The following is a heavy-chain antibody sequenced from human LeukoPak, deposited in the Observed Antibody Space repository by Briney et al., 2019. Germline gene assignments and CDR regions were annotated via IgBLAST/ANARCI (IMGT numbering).Heavy chain of an antibody. CDR3: ARDRHGMVRGVTDY. CDR1: GFTFSSYG. Sequence: PGGSLRLSCAASGFTFSSYGMHWVRQAPGKGLEWVAFIRHDGSNKYYAGSVKGRFTISRDNSKNTLYLQMNSLRAEDTAVYYCARDRHGMVRGVTDYWGQGTLVTVSS. J-gene: IGHJ4*02. D-gene: IGHD3-10*01. CDR2: IRHDGSNK. V-gene: IGHV3-30*02.